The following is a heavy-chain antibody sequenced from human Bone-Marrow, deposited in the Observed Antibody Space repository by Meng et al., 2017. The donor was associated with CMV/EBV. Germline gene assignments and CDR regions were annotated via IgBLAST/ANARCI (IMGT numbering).Heavy chain of an antibody. CDR3: ARDRQYQLLYLPYYGMDV. CDR2: ISSSSSYI. D-gene: IGHD2-2*02. CDR1: EFTFSSYS. Sequence: LSLTCAASEFTFSSYSMNWVRQAPGKGLEWVSSISSSSSYIYYADSVKGRFTISRDTAQNSLYLQMNSLRAEDTAVYYCARDRQYQLLYLPYYGMDVWGQGTTVTVSS. V-gene: IGHV3-21*01. J-gene: IGHJ6*02.